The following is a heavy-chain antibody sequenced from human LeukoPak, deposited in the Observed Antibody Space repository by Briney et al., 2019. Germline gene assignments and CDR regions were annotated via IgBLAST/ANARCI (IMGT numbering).Heavy chain of an antibody. CDR3: ARGGTTGTTSFLFDY. CDR2: IYYSGST. CDR1: GGSISSSSYY. D-gene: IGHD1-1*01. Sequence: PSETLSLTCTVSGGSISSSSYYWGWIRQPPGKGLEWIGYIYYSGSTNYNPSLKSRVTISVDTSKNQFSLKLSSVTAADTAVYYCARGGTTGTTSFLFDYWGQGTLVTVSS. J-gene: IGHJ4*02. V-gene: IGHV4-61*05.